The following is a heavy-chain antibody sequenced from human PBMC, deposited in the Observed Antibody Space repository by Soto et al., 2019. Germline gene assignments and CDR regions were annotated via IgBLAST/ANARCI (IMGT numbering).Heavy chain of an antibody. D-gene: IGHD2-2*01. CDR1: GYTFTSYG. CDR3: ARGLSIGVVPAAMTGGNDY. CDR2: ISAYNGNT. V-gene: IGHV1-18*01. J-gene: IGHJ4*02. Sequence: ASVKVSCKASGYTFTSYGISWVRQAPGQGLEWMGWISAYNGNTNYAQKLQGRVTMTTDTSTSTAYMELRSLRSDDTAVYYCARGLSIGVVPAAMTGGNDYWGQGTLVPVSS.